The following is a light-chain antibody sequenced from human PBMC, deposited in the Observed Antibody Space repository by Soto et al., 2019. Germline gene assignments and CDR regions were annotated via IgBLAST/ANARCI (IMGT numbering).Light chain of an antibody. J-gene: IGKJ3*01. CDR1: QSVSSSY. CDR3: QEFGNSRYI. CDR2: GAS. Sequence: ESVLTQSPATLSLSPGERATLSCRASQSVSSSYLAWYQQKPGQAPRLLIYGASTRAPGIPDRFSGSGSGTDFTLTISRLEPEDFAVYYCQEFGNSRYIFGPRTKVDIK. V-gene: IGKV3-20*01.